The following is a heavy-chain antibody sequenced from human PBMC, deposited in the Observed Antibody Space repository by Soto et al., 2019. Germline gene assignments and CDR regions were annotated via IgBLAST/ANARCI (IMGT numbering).Heavy chain of an antibody. CDR3: ARDSGNYGSGSFAH. CDR1: GFTLSSYA. D-gene: IGHD3-10*01. CDR2: LSGTGDSA. J-gene: IGHJ4*02. V-gene: IGHV3-23*01. Sequence: LRLSCAASGFTLSSYAMSWVRQAPGKGLEWVSALSGTGDSADYANSVKGRFTISRDDSKTTLYLQMRSLRAEDTAIYYCARDSGNYGSGSFAHWGQGTRVTVSS.